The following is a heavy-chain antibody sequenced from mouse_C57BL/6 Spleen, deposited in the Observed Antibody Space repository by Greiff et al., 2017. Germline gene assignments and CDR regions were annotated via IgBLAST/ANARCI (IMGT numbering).Heavy chain of an antibody. CDR3: ARVGNYGGSSYYAMGC. V-gene: IGHV1-69*01. J-gene: IGHJ4*01. D-gene: IGHD1-1*01. CDR1: GYTFTSYW. Sequence: VQLQQPGAELVMPGASVKLSCKASGYTFTSYWMHWVKQRPGQGLEWIGEIDPSDSYTNYNQKFKGKSTLTVDKSSSTAYMQLSSLTSEDSAVYYCARVGNYGGSSYYAMGCWGQGASVTGAS. CDR2: IDPSDSYT.